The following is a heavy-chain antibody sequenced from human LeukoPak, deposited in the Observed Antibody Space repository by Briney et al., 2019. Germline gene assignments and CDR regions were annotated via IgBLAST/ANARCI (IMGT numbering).Heavy chain of an antibody. Sequence: ASVKVSCKASGGTFSSYTISWVRQAPREGLEWMGGIIPILGTANYAQKFQGRVTITADESTSTAYMELSTLRSEDTAVYYCARDTTGYYFHWGQGTLVTVSS. D-gene: IGHD3-9*01. CDR3: ARDTTGYYFH. V-gene: IGHV1-69*13. CDR2: IIPILGTA. J-gene: IGHJ4*02. CDR1: GGTFSSYT.